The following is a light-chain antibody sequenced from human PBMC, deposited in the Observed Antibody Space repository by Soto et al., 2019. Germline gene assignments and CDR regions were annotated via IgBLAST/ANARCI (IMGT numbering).Light chain of an antibody. J-gene: IGKJ5*01. V-gene: IGKV3-20*01. CDR1: QSVTSTS. CDR2: GAS. CDR3: QQCGSSST. Sequence: EIVLTQSPGTLSLSPGERATLSCRASQSVTSTSLAWYQQKPGQAPRLLMYGASSRATGTPDRISGGGSGTDFTLTISRLEHEDFAVYYCQQCGSSSTFGQGTRLEIK.